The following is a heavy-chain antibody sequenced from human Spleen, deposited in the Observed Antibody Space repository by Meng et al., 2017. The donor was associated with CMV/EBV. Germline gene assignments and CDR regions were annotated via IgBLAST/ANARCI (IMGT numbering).Heavy chain of an antibody. J-gene: IGHJ4*02. Sequence: GESLKISCAASGFTVSSNYMTWIRQAPGKGLEWVANIKQDGSEKYYVDSVKGRFTISRDNAKNSLYLQMNSLRAEDTAVYYCARESLNSDYWGQGTLVTVSS. V-gene: IGHV3-7*01. CDR3: ARESLNSDY. CDR2: IKQDGSEK. CDR1: GFTVSSNY.